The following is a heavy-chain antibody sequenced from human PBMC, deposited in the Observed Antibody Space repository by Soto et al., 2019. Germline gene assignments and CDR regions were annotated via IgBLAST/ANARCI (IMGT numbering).Heavy chain of an antibody. CDR3: AGGVVGATDLDD. V-gene: IGHV1-18*01. CDR1: GSTFTSYG. CDR2: SSAYNGDK. D-gene: IGHD1-26*01. J-gene: IGHJ4*02. Sequence: HVQLVQSGAEVKKPGASVKVSCTASGSTFTSYGFSWVRQAPGQGLEWMGWSSAYNGDKQYAQTFQGRVTMTTDTSTTTAYMELRSLRSDDTAVYYCAGGVVGATDLDDWGQGTLVTVSS.